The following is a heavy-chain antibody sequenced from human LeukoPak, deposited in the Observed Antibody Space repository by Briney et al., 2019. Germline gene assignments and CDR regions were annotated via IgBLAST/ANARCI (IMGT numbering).Heavy chain of an antibody. D-gene: IGHD1-26*01. CDR1: GFTVSSNY. V-gene: IGHV3-66*01. J-gene: IGHJ5*02. CDR3: AKSLLSGSYRWFDP. CDR2: IYSGGST. Sequence: GGSLRLSCAASGFTVSSNYMSWVRQAPGKGLEWVSVIYSGGSTYYADSVKGRFIISRDNSKSTLYLQMDSLRAEDTAVYYCAKSLLSGSYRWFDPWGQGTLVTVSS.